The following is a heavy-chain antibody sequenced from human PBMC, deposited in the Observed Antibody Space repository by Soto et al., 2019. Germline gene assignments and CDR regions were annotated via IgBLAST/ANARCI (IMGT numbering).Heavy chain of an antibody. V-gene: IGHV3-9*01. D-gene: IGHD5-18*01. CDR2: ISWNSGTI. Sequence: EVQMVESGGGLVQPGRSLRLSCAASGFIFNDYAVHWVRQAPGKGLEWVSGISWNSGTIGYADSVKGRFTISRDNAKNSLYLQMNSLRPEDPALYYCAKDLKRTAEYIEHWGQGTLVIVSS. CDR3: AKDLKRTAEYIEH. J-gene: IGHJ1*01. CDR1: GFIFNDYA.